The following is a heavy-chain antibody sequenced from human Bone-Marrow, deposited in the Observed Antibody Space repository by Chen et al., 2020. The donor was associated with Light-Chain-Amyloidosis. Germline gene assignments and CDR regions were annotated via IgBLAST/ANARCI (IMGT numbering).Heavy chain of an antibody. Sequence: EVQLEQSGPEVKKPGESLKISCKGSGYTFPNYWIGWVRQMPGKGLEWMGVIYPDDSDARYSPSFEGQVTISADKSITTGYLQRRSLEASDTGMYYWARRRGGYNLDYWGQGTLVTGSS. V-gene: IGHV5-51*01. J-gene: IGHJ4*02. D-gene: IGHD5-12*01. CDR1: GYTFPNYW. CDR3: ARRRGGYNLDY. CDR2: IYPDDSDA.